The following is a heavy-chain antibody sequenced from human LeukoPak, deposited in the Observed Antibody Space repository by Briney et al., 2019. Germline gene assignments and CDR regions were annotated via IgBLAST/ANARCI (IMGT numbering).Heavy chain of an antibody. V-gene: IGHV3-64D*09. J-gene: IGHJ4*02. CDR3: VKDAGLRYFDWLLYFDY. CDR1: GFXFSSYA. Sequence: PGGSLRLSCSASGFXFSSYAMHWVRQAPGKGLEYVSAISSNGGSTYYADSVKGRSTISRDNSKNTLYLQMSSLRAEDTAVYYCVKDAGLRYFDWLLYFDYWGQGTLVTVSS. D-gene: IGHD3-9*01. CDR2: ISSNGGST.